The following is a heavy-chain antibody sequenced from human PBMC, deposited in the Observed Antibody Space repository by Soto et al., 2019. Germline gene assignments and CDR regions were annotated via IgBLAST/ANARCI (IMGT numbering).Heavy chain of an antibody. Sequence: GAAVKVSCKASGYTFTSYGISWVRQAPGQGLEGMGWISAYNTNTNYAQKLQGRDTMTTDKSTSTSYMALRSLRSDDTAVYFCARDRLGATGDYWGQGTLVTVSS. V-gene: IGHV1-18*01. CDR2: ISAYNTNT. D-gene: IGHD1-26*01. J-gene: IGHJ4*02. CDR3: ARDRLGATGDY. CDR1: GYTFTSYG.